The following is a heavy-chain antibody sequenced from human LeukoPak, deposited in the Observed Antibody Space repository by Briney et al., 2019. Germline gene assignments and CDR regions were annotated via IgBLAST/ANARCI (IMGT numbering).Heavy chain of an antibody. CDR1: GFTVSSNY. J-gene: IGHJ4*02. D-gene: IGHD5-18*01. V-gene: IGHV3-53*01. CDR2: IYSGGST. CDR3: AREGDTPTYIDY. Sequence: GGSLRLSCAASGFTVSSNYMSWVRQAPGKGLEWVSIIYSGGSTYYADSVKGRFTISRDNSKNTLYLQMNGLRAEDTAVYYCAREGDTPTYIDYCGQGTLVTVSS.